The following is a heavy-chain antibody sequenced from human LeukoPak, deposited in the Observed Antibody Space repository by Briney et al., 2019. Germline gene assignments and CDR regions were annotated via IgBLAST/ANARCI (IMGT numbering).Heavy chain of an antibody. J-gene: IGHJ4*02. CDR2: VYYSGSS. V-gene: IGHV4-39*01. D-gene: IGHD3-10*01. Sequence: SETLSLTCTVSGDSISTSSYYWGWIRQPPGKGLEWIGSVYYSGSSYYNPSLKSRVTMSVDTSKNQFSLMLSSVSAADTAVYYCARHNYGSVIHDYWGQGTLVTVSS. CDR1: GDSISTSSYY. CDR3: ARHNYGSVIHDY.